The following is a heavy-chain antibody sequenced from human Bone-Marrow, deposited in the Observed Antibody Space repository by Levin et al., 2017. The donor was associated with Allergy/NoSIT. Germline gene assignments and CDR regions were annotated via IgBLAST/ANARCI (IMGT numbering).Heavy chain of an antibody. D-gene: IGHD3-10*01. Sequence: GGSLRLSCDGSGFDFTDYSLNWVRRPPGKGLGWIASISNTAAFMYLSDSVKGRFTISRDNAKNSLYLQMNNLRAEDTAVYYCARKTAGRHTLDQWGHGTLVPVSS. CDR1: GFDFTDYS. CDR2: ISNTAAFM. V-gene: IGHV3-21*06. J-gene: IGHJ4*01. CDR3: ARKTAGRHTLDQ.